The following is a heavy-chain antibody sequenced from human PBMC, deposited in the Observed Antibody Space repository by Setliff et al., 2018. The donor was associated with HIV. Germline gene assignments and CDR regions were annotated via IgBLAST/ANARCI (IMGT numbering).Heavy chain of an antibody. D-gene: IGHD2-15*01. CDR3: ASGGAYCSGTGCNMD. CDR2: INSAGNTI. Sequence: HPGGSLRLSCAASGFSFSSYWMYWVRQAPGKGLVWVSRINSAGNTISYADSVKGRFTISRDNSKNTLYLQMNSLRPEDTAVYFCASGGAYCSGTGCNMDWGRGTLVTVSS. CDR1: GFSFSSYW. V-gene: IGHV3-74*01. J-gene: IGHJ4*02.